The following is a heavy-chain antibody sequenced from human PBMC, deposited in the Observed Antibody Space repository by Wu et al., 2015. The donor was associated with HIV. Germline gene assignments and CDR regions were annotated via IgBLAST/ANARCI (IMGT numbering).Heavy chain of an antibody. V-gene: IGHV1-69*05. CDR2: IIPIFGTA. D-gene: IGHD3-22*01. CDR3: ARDGADYDSSTPSAFDI. J-gene: IGHJ3*02. Sequence: QVQLVQSGAEVKKPGSSVKVSCKASGGTFSSYAISWVRQAPGQGLEWMGGIIPIFGTANYAQKFQGRVTITTDESTSTAYMELSSLRSEDTAVYYCARDGADYDSSTPSAFDIWGQGTMVTVSS. CDR1: GGTFSSYA.